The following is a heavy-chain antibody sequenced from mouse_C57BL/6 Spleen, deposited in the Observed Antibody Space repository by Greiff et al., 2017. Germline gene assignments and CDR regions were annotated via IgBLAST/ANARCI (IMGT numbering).Heavy chain of an antibody. D-gene: IGHD1-1*01. CDR3: ARHEGSNYAMDY. J-gene: IGHJ4*01. CDR2: ISSGGSYT. CDR1: GFTFSSYG. Sequence: DVHLVESGGDLVKPGGSLKLSCAASGFTFSSYGMSWVRQTPDKRLEWVATISSGGSYTYYPDSVKGRFTISRDNAKNTLYLQMSSLKSEDTAMYYCARHEGSNYAMDYWGQGTSVTVSS. V-gene: IGHV5-6*01.